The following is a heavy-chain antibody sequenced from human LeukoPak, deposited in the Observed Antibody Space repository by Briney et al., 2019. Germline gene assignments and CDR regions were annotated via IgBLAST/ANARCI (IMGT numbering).Heavy chain of an antibody. CDR1: GFTFSSYA. CDR3: ARDPSGSYFYDY. J-gene: IGHJ4*02. D-gene: IGHD1-26*01. V-gene: IGHV3-30-3*01. CDR2: ISYDGSNK. Sequence: PGGSLRLSCAASGFTFSSYAMHWVRQAPGKGLEWVAVISYDGSNKYYADSVKGRFTISRDNSKNTLYPQMNSLRAEDTAVYYCARDPSGSYFYDYWGQGTLVTVSS.